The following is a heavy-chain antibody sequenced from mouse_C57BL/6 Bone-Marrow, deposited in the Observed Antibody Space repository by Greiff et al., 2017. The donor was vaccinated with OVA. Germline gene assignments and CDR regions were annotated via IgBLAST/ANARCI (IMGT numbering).Heavy chain of an antibody. D-gene: IGHD2-4*01. V-gene: IGHV1-50*01. CDR1: GYTFTSYW. Sequence: VQLQQPGAELVKPGASVKLSCKASGYTFTSYWMQWVKQRPGQGLEWIGEIDPSDSYTNYNQKFNGKATLTVDTSSSTAYMQLSSLTSEDSAVYYCARDYYDYSFDYWGQGTALTVSS. J-gene: IGHJ2*01. CDR3: ARDYYDYSFDY. CDR2: IDPSDSYT.